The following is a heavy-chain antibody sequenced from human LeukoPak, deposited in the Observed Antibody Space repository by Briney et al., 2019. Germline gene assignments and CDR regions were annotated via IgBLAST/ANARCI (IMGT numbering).Heavy chain of an antibody. V-gene: IGHV1-69*13. CDR1: GGTFSSYA. D-gene: IGHD6-19*01. J-gene: IGHJ4*02. CDR3: ARELDMSVAIYFDY. Sequence: SVKVSCKASGGTFSSYAISWVRQAPGQGLEWMGGIIPIFGTANYAQKFQGRVTITADESTGTAYMELSSLRSEDTAVYYCARELDMSVAIYFDYWGQGTLVTVSS. CDR2: IIPIFGTA.